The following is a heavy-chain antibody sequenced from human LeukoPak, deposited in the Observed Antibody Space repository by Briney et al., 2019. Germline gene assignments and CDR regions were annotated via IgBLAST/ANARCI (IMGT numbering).Heavy chain of an antibody. J-gene: IGHJ4*02. Sequence: GGSLRLSCAASGFTVSSSYMSWVRQAPGKGLEWVSVIYSGGSTYYADSVKGRFTISRDNSKNTLYLQMNSLRAEDTAVYYCARGSSGYYFDYFDYWGQGTLVTVSS. V-gene: IGHV3-53*01. D-gene: IGHD3-22*01. CDR1: GFTVSSSY. CDR2: IYSGGST. CDR3: ARGSSGYYFDYFDY.